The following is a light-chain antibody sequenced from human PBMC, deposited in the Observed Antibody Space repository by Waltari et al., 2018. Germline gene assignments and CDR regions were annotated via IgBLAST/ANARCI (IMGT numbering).Light chain of an antibody. CDR2: GAS. V-gene: IGKV3-15*01. Sequence: IVLTQSPAPLSVSPGERATLSCTASQSVRSNLAWYQQKPGQAPRLLIYGASTRATGIPARFSGSGSGTEFTLTISSLQSEDFAVYYCQQYNNWPLFGQGTKLEIK. J-gene: IGKJ2*01. CDR3: QQYNNWPL. CDR1: QSVRSN.